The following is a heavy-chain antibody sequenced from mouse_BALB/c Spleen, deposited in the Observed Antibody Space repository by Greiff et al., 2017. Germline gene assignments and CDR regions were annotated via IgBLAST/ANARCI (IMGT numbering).Heavy chain of an antibody. Sequence: VQLQQPGSVLVRPGASVKLSCKATGYTFSSYWIEWVKQRPGHDLEWIGEILPGSGSTNYNEKFKGKATFTADTSSNTAYMQLSSLTSEDSAVYYCGGYRYLFAYWGQGTLVTVSA. V-gene: IGHV1-9*01. D-gene: IGHD2-14*01. CDR2: ILPGSGST. J-gene: IGHJ3*01. CDR1: GYTFSSYW. CDR3: GGYRYLFAY.